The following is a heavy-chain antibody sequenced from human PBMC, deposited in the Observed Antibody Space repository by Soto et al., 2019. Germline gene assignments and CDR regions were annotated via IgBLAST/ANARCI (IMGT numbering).Heavy chain of an antibody. Sequence: PGGSLRLSCAASGFTFSSYEMNWVRQAPGKGLEWVSSISSSSSYIYYADSVKGRFTISRDNAKNSLYLQMNSLRAEDTAVYYCARDKLQYGGMDVWGQGTTVTVSS. D-gene: IGHD4-4*01. CDR3: ARDKLQYGGMDV. V-gene: IGHV3-21*01. CDR2: ISSSSSYI. J-gene: IGHJ6*02. CDR1: GFTFSSYE.